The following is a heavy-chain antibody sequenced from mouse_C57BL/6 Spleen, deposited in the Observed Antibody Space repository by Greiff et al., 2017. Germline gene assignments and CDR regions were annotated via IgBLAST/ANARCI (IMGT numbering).Heavy chain of an antibody. V-gene: IGHV2-2*01. D-gene: IGHD2-10*02. CDR2: IWSGGST. Sequence: QVQLKQSGPGLVQPSQSLSITCTVSGFSLTSYGVHWVRQSPGKGLEWLGVIWSGGSTDYNAAFISRLSISKDNSKSQVFFKMNSLQADDTAIYYCAAYGNYVWFAYWGQGTLVTVSA. CDR1: GFSLTSYG. CDR3: AAYGNYVWFAY. J-gene: IGHJ3*01.